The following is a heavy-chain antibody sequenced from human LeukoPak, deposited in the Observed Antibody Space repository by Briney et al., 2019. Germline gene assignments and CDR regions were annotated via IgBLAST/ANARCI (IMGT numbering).Heavy chain of an antibody. Sequence: GASVKVSCKASGYTFTSYDINWVRQATGQGLEWMGWMNPNSGNTGYAQKFQGRVTMTRNTSISTAYMELSSLRSEDTAVYYCAKDSPYAYYGSGSYWDYWGQGTLVTVSS. J-gene: IGHJ4*02. CDR1: GYTFTSYD. V-gene: IGHV1-8*01. CDR3: AKDSPYAYYGSGSYWDY. CDR2: MNPNSGNT. D-gene: IGHD3-10*01.